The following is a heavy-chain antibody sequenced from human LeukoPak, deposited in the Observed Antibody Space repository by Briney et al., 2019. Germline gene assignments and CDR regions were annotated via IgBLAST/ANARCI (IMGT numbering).Heavy chain of an antibody. J-gene: IGHJ5*02. CDR3: ARIGSQLYNWFDP. V-gene: IGHV4-4*07. CDR1: GASISNFY. CDR2: IYTSGST. Sequence: PSETLSLTCTVSGASISNFYWSWIRQSAGKGLEWIGRIYTSGSTNYNPSLKSRVTMSVDTSKNQFSLKLSSVTAADTAVYYCARIGSQLYNWFDPWGQGTLVTVSS.